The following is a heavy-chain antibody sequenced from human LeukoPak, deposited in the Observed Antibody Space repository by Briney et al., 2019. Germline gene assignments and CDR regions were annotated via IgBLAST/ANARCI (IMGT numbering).Heavy chain of an antibody. CDR3: AKDWGSSGWYNYFDP. CDR1: GFTISSHG. J-gene: IGHJ5*02. CDR2: ISYHGSAK. D-gene: IGHD6-19*01. Sequence: PGGSLRLSWVVSGFTISSHGMHWVRQAPGKGLEWVAMISYHGSAKYYGDSVQGRFTISRDISENTLYLQMDSLRPEDTAIYYCAKDWGSSGWYNYFDPWGQGTLVTVSS. V-gene: IGHV3-30*18.